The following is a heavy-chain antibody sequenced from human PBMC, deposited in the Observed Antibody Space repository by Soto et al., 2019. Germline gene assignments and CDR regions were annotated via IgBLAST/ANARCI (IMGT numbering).Heavy chain of an antibody. CDR1: GYTFTSYA. Sequence: ASVKVSCKASGYTFTSYAMHWVRQAPGQRVEWMGWINAGNGNTKYSQKFQGRVTITRGTSASTAYMELSSLRSEDTAVYYFARPVTVAGTDYDAFDIWCQGTMVTVSS. CDR2: INAGNGNT. V-gene: IGHV1-3*01. CDR3: ARPVTVAGTDYDAFDI. D-gene: IGHD6-13*01. J-gene: IGHJ3*02.